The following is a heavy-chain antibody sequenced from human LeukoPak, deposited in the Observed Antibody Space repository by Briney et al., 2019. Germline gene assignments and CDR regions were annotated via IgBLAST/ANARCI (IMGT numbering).Heavy chain of an antibody. V-gene: IGHV3-74*01. J-gene: IGHJ4*02. D-gene: IGHD6-13*01. CDR3: AKTHSSSWRDYFDY. Sequence: GGSLRLSCATSDFSFSSHWMHWVRQAPGKGLEWVSRIINDGSSISYADSVKGRFTISRDNAKNTLYLQMNSLRAEDTAVYYCAKTHSSSWRDYFDYWGQGTLVTVSS. CDR2: IINDGSSI. CDR1: DFSFSSHW.